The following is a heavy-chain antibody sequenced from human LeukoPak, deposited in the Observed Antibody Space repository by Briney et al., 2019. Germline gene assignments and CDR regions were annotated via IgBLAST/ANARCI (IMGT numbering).Heavy chain of an antibody. D-gene: IGHD1-1*01. CDR3: ARDNWNGPYYFDY. J-gene: IGHJ4*02. CDR2: IYNSGST. Sequence: SETLSLTCTVSGYSISSGYYWGWIRQPPGKGLEWIGSIYNSGSTYYNPSLKSRVTISVDTSKNQFSLKLSSVTAADTAVYYCARDNWNGPYYFDYWGQGTLVTVSS. CDR1: GYSISSGYY. V-gene: IGHV4-38-2*02.